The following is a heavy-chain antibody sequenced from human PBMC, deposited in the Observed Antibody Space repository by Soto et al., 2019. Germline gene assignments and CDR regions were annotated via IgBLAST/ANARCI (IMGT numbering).Heavy chain of an antibody. CDR2: ISWESGSI. J-gene: IGHJ4*02. CDR1: GFNFDDYA. V-gene: IGHV3-9*01. D-gene: IGHD5-12*01. CDR3: VKGHDEDFGYDLDYFHY. Sequence: EAQLVESGGGLVQPGRSLRLSCAASGFNFDDYAMHWVRQIPGKGLEWVSGISWESGSIGYADSVKGRFTISRDNAKNSLYLQMNSLRAEDTAFYYCVKGHDEDFGYDLDYFHYWGQGTLVTVSS.